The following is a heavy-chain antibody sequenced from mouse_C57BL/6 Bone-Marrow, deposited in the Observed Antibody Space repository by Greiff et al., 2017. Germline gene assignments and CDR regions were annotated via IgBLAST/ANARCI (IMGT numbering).Heavy chain of an antibody. CDR1: EYEFPSHD. CDR3: ECNAFDY. V-gene: IGHV5-2*01. D-gene: IGHD2-1*01. J-gene: IGHJ2*01. Sequence: EVHLVESGGGLVQPGESLKLSCESNEYEFPSHDMSWVRQTPEKRLELVAAINSDGGSTYYPDTMERRFIISRDNTNKTLYLQMSSVDSEDTALYYCECNAFDYWGQGTTLTVSS. CDR2: INSDGGST.